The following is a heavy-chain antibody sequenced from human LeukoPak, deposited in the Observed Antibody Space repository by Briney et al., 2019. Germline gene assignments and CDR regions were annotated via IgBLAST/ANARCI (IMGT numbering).Heavy chain of an antibody. V-gene: IGHV1-18*01. D-gene: IGHD6-19*01. Sequence: GASVKVSCKASVYTFINSGISWVRQAPGQGLEWMGWIRAYNGNTNYAPKLQGRVTMTTDTSTSTAYMELRSLRSDDTAVYYCARDSIGSGWTPWGQGTLVTVSS. J-gene: IGHJ5*02. CDR2: IRAYNGNT. CDR1: VYTFINSG. CDR3: ARDSIGSGWTP.